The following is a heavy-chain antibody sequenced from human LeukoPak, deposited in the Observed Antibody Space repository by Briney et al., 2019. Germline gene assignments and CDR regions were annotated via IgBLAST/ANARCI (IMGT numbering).Heavy chain of an antibody. Sequence: GASVKVSCKASGDTFTGHHIHWVRQAPGQGLEWMGWINPNSVGTNYAKKVQGRVTMTRDTSISTAYMELSRLNSDDTAVYYCARHSSSLFDYWGQGTLVSVSS. V-gene: IGHV1-2*02. CDR2: INPNSVGT. CDR1: GDTFTGHH. J-gene: IGHJ4*02. D-gene: IGHD6-6*01. CDR3: ARHSSSLFDY.